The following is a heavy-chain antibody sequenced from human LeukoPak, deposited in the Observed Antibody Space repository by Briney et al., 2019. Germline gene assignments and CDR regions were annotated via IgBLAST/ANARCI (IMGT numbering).Heavy chain of an antibody. CDR3: AKDRSMILEWLTDY. CDR1: GFTFSSYA. D-gene: IGHD3-3*01. Sequence: PGGSLRLSCAASGFTFSSYAMSWVRQAPGKGLEWVSAISGSGGSTYYADSVKGRFTISRDNSKNTLYLQMNSLRAEDTAVYYCAKDRSMILEWLTDYWGQGTLATVSS. CDR2: ISGSGGST. J-gene: IGHJ4*02. V-gene: IGHV3-23*01.